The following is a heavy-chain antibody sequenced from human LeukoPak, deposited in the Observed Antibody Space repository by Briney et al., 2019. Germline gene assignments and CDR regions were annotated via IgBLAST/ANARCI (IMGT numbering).Heavy chain of an antibody. V-gene: IGHV1-2*02. CDR2: INPNSGGT. D-gene: IGHD5-18*01. Sequence: ASVKVSCKASGYTFTVFYMQWVRQAPGQGLEWMGWINPNSGGTYSAQKFQGRVTMTRDTSTSTAYMELRSLRSDDTAVYYCARHNGYCYLFDYWGQGTLVTVSS. CDR1: GYTFTVFY. J-gene: IGHJ4*02. CDR3: ARHNGYCYLFDY.